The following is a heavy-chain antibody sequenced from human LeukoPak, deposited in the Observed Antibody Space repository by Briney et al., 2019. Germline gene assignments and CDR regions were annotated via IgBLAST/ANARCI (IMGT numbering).Heavy chain of an antibody. V-gene: IGHV4-39*01. CDR2: MYYSGNT. Sequence: SETLSLTCTVSGGSISSSSYYWGWIRQPPGEGLEWIGSMYYSGNTYYNPSLKSRVTISVDTSKNQFSLKLNSVTAADSAVYYCARGRRPWLVLGFDYWGQGTLVTVSS. CDR1: GGSISSSSYY. J-gene: IGHJ4*02. CDR3: ARGRRPWLVLGFDY. D-gene: IGHD6-19*01.